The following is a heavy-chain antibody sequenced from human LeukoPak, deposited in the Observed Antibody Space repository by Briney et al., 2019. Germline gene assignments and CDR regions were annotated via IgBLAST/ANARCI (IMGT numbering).Heavy chain of an antibody. D-gene: IGHD3-3*01. Sequence: GGSLRLSCAASGFTFSSYAMSWVRQAPGKGLEWVASISGSGSSTYYADSVKGRFTISRDNSKNTLYLQMNSLRAEDTAVYYCAKVNVLRFLEWFPYNWFDPWGQGTLVTVSS. CDR2: ISGSGSST. J-gene: IGHJ5*02. V-gene: IGHV3-23*01. CDR1: GFTFSSYA. CDR3: AKVNVLRFLEWFPYNWFDP.